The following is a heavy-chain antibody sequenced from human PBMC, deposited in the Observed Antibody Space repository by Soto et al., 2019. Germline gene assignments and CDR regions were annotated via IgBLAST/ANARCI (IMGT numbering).Heavy chain of an antibody. V-gene: IGHV1-69*01. D-gene: IGHD6-13*01. CDR1: GGTFSSYA. CDR2: IIPIFGTV. Sequence: QVQLVQSGAEVKKPGSSVKVSCKASGGTFSSYAISWVRQAPGQGLEWMGGIIPIFGTVNYAQKFQGRVTITADESTSTAYMELSSLRSEDTAVYYCARDQRISYSSSSLFGMDVWGQGTTVTVSS. CDR3: ARDQRISYSSSSLFGMDV. J-gene: IGHJ6*02.